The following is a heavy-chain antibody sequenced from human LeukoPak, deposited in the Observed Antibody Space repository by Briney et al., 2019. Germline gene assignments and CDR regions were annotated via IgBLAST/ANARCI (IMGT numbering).Heavy chain of an antibody. V-gene: IGHV4-39*07. D-gene: IGHD6-6*01. CDR3: ARDQTGSMGIAARGGGFDY. CDR1: GGSISSSNYY. J-gene: IGHJ4*02. Sequence: SSETLSLTCTVSGGSISSSNYYWGWIRQPPGKGLEWIGSIYYSGSTYYNPSLKSRVTMSVDTSKNQFSLKLSSVTAADTAVYYCARDQTGSMGIAARGGGFDYWGQGTLVTVSS. CDR2: IYYSGST.